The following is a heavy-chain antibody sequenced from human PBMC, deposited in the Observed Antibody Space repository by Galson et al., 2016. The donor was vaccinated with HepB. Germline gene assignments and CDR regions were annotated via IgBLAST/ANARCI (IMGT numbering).Heavy chain of an antibody. V-gene: IGHV3-33*01. D-gene: IGHD2-2*01. CDR1: GFTFSAYG. CDR3: ARSVPAARDGMDV. CDR2: TWYDGTNK. Sequence: SLRLSCAASGFTFSAYGLHWVRQAPGKGLEWVAVTWYDGTNKYYADSVKGRFTISRDNSKNTLYLQMNSLRVEDTAIYFCARSVPAARDGMDVWGQGTTVTVSS. J-gene: IGHJ6*02.